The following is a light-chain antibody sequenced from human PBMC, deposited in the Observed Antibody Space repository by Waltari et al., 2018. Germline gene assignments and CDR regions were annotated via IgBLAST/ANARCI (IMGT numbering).Light chain of an antibody. Sequence: QSALTQPASVSGSVGQSISISCTGSNNDIGAHNLVSWYQQYPGKPPKLVIYEVSNRPSGVSNRFSASKSGTTASLTISGLQPEDEADYYCCSYAGRGTYVFGSGTKVTVL. J-gene: IGLJ1*01. CDR1: NNDIGAHNL. CDR2: EVS. CDR3: CSYAGRGTYV. V-gene: IGLV2-23*02.